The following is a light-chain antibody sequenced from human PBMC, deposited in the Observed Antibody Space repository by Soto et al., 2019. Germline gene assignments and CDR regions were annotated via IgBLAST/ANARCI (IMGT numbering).Light chain of an antibody. V-gene: IGLV1-40*01. CDR1: SSNIGAGYD. CDR3: QSYDSSLSGHVV. Sequence: QSVLTQPPSVSGAPGQRVTISCTGSSSNIGAGYDVHWYQQLPGTAPKLLIFDNSNRPSGVPDRFSGSKSGTSASLAITGLQAEDEADYYCQSYDSSLSGHVVFGGGTKLTVL. CDR2: DNS. J-gene: IGLJ2*01.